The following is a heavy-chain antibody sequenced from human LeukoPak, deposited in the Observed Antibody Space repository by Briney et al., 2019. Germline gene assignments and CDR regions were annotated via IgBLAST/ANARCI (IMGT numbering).Heavy chain of an antibody. J-gene: IGHJ3*02. CDR1: GITLSNYG. Sequence: GGSLRLSCVVSGITLSNYGMSWVRQAPGKGLEWVAGISGSGGSTNYADSVKGRFTISRDNPKNTLYLQMNSLRAEDTAVYYCARERGGFCSGTSCYKAFDIWGQGTMVTVSS. CDR3: ARERGGFCSGTSCYKAFDI. D-gene: IGHD2-2*02. V-gene: IGHV3-23*01. CDR2: ISGSGGST.